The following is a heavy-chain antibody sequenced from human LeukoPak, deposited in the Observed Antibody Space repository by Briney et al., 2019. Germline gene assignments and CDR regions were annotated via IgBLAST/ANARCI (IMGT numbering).Heavy chain of an antibody. D-gene: IGHD5-18*01. CDR1: GGSISNYY. J-gene: IGHJ2*01. CDR2: IYYSGST. Sequence: SETLSLTCTVSGGSISNYYWSWIRQPPGKGLEWIGYIYYSGSTNYNPALKSRVTISVDTSKNQFSLKLSSVPAADPAVYYCARVHTAMVRYWYFDLWGRGTLVTVSS. CDR3: ARVHTAMVRYWYFDL. V-gene: IGHV4-59*12.